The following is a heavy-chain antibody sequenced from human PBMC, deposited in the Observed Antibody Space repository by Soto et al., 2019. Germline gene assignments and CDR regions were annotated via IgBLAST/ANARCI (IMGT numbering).Heavy chain of an antibody. Sequence: ASVKVSCKASGFTFTNYAMHWVRQAPGQRLEWMGWINAGNGNTKYAQKFQGRVTITTDTSASTAYMELSNLRSEDTAMYYCATSYGSGYRAFDYWGQGALVTVSS. CDR2: INAGNGNT. CDR3: ATSYGSGYRAFDY. D-gene: IGHD3-10*01. J-gene: IGHJ4*02. CDR1: GFTFTNYA. V-gene: IGHV1-3*01.